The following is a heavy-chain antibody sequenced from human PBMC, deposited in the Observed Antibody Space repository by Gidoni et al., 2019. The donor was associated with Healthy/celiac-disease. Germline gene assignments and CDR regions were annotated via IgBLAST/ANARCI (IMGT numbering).Heavy chain of an antibody. V-gene: IGHV3-64*01. CDR1: GFTFSSYA. CDR3: ANAFDI. CDR2: ISSNGGST. J-gene: IGHJ3*02. Sequence: EVQLVESGGGLVQPGGSLRLSCAASGFTFSSYAMHWVRQAPGKGLEYVSAISSNGGSTYYANSVKGRFTISRDNSKNTLYLQMGSLRAEDMAVYYCANAFDIWGQGTMVTVSS.